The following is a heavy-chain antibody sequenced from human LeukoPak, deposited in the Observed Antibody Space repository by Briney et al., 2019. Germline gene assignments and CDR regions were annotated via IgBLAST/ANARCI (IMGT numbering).Heavy chain of an antibody. D-gene: IGHD2-2*01. V-gene: IGHV3-11*01. CDR1: GFTFSDYY. CDR2: ISSSGSTI. Sequence: PGGSLRLSCGASGFTFSDYYMSWIRQAPGEGLEWVSYISSSGSTIYYADSVKGRFTISRDDAKNSLYLQMNSLRAEDTAVYYCARDGYCSSTSCYVRYYYYYGMDVWGQGTTVTVSS. J-gene: IGHJ6*02. CDR3: ARDGYCSSTSCYVRYYYYYGMDV.